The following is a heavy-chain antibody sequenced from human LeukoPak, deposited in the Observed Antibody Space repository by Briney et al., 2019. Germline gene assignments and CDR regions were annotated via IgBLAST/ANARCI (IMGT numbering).Heavy chain of an antibody. CDR3: AKDAHSSSWYGPEDYYYYYGMDV. J-gene: IGHJ6*02. V-gene: IGHV3-23*01. CDR2: ISGSGGST. D-gene: IGHD6-13*01. CDR1: GFTFSSYA. Sequence: PGGSLRLSCAASGFTFSSYAMSWVRQAPGKGLEWVSAISGSGGSTYYADSVKGRFTISRDNSKNTLYLQMNSLRAEDTAVYYCAKDAHSSSWYGPEDYYYYYGMDVWGQGTTVTASS.